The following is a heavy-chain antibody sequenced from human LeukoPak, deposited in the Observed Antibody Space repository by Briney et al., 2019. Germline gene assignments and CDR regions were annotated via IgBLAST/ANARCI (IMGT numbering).Heavy chain of an antibody. D-gene: IGHD3-22*01. CDR2: IKSKTDGGTT. Sequence: PGGSLRLSCAASGFTFSNAWMSWVRQAPGKGLEWVGRIKSKTDGGTTDYAAPVKGRFTISRDDSKNTLYLQMNSLKTEDTAVYYCTTDLTYYYDSSGYSGDYWGQGTLVTVSS. V-gene: IGHV3-15*01. CDR3: TTDLTYYYDSSGYSGDY. CDR1: GFTFSNAW. J-gene: IGHJ4*02.